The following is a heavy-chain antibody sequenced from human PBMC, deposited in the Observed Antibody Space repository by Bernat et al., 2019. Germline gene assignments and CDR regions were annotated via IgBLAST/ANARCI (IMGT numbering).Heavy chain of an antibody. Sequence: EVQLLESGGGLVQPGGSLRLSCAASGFTFSSYAMSWVRQAPGKGLEWVSAISGSGGSTYYADSVKGRFTSSSDNSKKTLYLQMNSLRAEDTAVYYCAKESAAASRSVDYWGQGTLVTVSS. CDR1: GFTFSSYA. V-gene: IGHV3-23*01. CDR3: AKESAAASRSVDY. CDR2: ISGSGGST. D-gene: IGHD6-13*01. J-gene: IGHJ4*02.